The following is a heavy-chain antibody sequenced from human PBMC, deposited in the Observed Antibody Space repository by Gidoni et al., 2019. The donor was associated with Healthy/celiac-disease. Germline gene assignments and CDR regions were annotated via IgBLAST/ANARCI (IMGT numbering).Heavy chain of an antibody. CDR1: GGSFSGYY. D-gene: IGHD6-6*01. J-gene: IGHJ4*02. CDR3: ASEIAARCFDY. Sequence: QVQLQQWGAGLLKPSETLSLTCAVYGGSFSGYYWSWIRQPPGKGLEWIGEINHSGSTNYNPSLKSRVTISVDTSKNQFSLKLSSVTAADTAVYYCASEIAARCFDYWGQGTLVTVSS. CDR2: INHSGST. V-gene: IGHV4-34*01.